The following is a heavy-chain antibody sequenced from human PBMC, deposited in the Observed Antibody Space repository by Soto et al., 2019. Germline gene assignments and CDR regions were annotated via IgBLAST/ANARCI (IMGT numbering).Heavy chain of an antibody. CDR3: ARERSHYDFWSGYQIFDY. CDR2: IKQDGSEK. Sequence: PGGSLRLSCAASGFTFSSYWMSWVRQAPGKGLEWVANIKQDGSEKYYVDSVKGRFTISRDNAKNSLYLQMNSLRAEDTAVYYCARERSHYDFWSGYQIFDYWGQGTLVTVSS. J-gene: IGHJ4*02. D-gene: IGHD3-3*01. CDR1: GFTFSSYW. V-gene: IGHV3-7*01.